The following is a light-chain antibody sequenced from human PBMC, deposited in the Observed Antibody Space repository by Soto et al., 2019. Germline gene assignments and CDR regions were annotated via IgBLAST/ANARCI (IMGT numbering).Light chain of an antibody. CDR2: GAS. Sequence: LTQSPDTLSLSPGERATLSCRASQTVSSNYLARCQQRPGQAPRLLIYGASTRAAGIPDRFSGSGSGTDFTLTITRLEPEDSAVYFCQQYTGPPTTFGQGTRLEI. CDR1: QTVSSNY. V-gene: IGKV3-20*01. CDR3: QQYTGPPTT. J-gene: IGKJ5*01.